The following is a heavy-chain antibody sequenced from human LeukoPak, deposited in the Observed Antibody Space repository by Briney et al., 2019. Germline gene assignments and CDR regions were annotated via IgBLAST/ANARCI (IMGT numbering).Heavy chain of an antibody. Sequence: SETLSLTCTVSGGSISSHYWSWIRQPPGKGLEWIGYIYYSGSTNYNPSLKSRVTISVDTSKNQFSLKLSSVTAADTAVYYCARAYYDFWSGYQHPTNWFDLWGQGTLVTVSS. CDR2: IYYSGST. CDR1: GGSISSHY. V-gene: IGHV4-59*11. D-gene: IGHD3-3*01. J-gene: IGHJ5*02. CDR3: ARAYYDFWSGYQHPTNWFDL.